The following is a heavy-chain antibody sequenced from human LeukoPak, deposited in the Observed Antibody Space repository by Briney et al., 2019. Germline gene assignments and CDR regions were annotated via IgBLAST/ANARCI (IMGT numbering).Heavy chain of an antibody. CDR2: ISSSSSTI. D-gene: IGHD4-17*01. V-gene: IGHV3-48*01. CDR3: AREASTVTPGLDY. J-gene: IGHJ4*02. Sequence: GGSLSLSCAASGFTFSSYSMNWVRQAPGKGLEWVSYISSSSSTIYYADSVKGRFTISRDNAKNSLYLQMNSLRAEDTAVYYCAREASTVTPGLDYWGQGTLVTVSS. CDR1: GFTFSSYS.